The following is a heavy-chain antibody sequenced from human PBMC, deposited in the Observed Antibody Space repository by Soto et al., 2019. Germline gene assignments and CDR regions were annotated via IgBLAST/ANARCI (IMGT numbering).Heavy chain of an antibody. CDR2: INAGNGDT. D-gene: IGHD1-20*01. J-gene: IGHJ4*02. Sequence: QAQLVQSGAEVKKPGASVKVSCKASGYTFTSYALHWVRQAPGQRLEWMGWINAGNGDTKYSRKFQGRVTITRDTPTSTAYMELSSLSSEHTAVSYCARSITLAGDHWRQATLVTVS. CDR1: GYTFTSYA. CDR3: ARSITLAGDH. V-gene: IGHV1-3*01.